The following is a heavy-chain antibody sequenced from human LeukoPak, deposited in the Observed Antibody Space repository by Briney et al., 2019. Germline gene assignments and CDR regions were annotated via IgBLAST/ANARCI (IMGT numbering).Heavy chain of an antibody. CDR3: AKDLQYCSGGSCSDY. Sequence: GRSLRLSCAASGFTFGSYGIHWVRQAPGKGLEWVAVISYDGSNKYYADSVKGRFTISRDNSKNTLYLQMNSLRAEDTAVYYCAKDLQYCSGGSCSDYWGQGTLVTVSS. D-gene: IGHD2-15*01. J-gene: IGHJ4*02. CDR2: ISYDGSNK. V-gene: IGHV3-30*18. CDR1: GFTFGSYG.